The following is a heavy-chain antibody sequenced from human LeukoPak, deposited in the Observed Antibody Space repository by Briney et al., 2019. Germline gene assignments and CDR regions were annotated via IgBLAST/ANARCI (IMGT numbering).Heavy chain of an antibody. CDR2: ISYDGSNK. J-gene: IGHJ4*02. D-gene: IGHD3-10*01. Sequence: GGSLRLSCAASGFTFSSYAMHWVRQAPGKGLEWVAVISYDGSNKYYADSVKGRFTISRDNSKNTLYLQMSSLRSEDTAVYYCARYYYSSPHQFDYWGQGTLVTVSS. CDR1: GFTFSSYA. CDR3: ARYYYSSPHQFDY. V-gene: IGHV3-30-3*01.